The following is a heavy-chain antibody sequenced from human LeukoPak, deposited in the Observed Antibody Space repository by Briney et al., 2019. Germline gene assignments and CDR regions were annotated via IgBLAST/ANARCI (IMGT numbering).Heavy chain of an antibody. CDR1: GGSSSGYY. Sequence: GTLSLTCAVYGGSSSGYYWSCGPQRPGGGLEWGWEINLSGSANHNTSLTIRVTISVQTSKSQYSLKSSSVPAADTAVYYCARGLSPRINMVRGVRPPFRGVFDYWGEGTLVTVSS. D-gene: IGHD3-10*01. V-gene: IGHV4-34*01. CDR2: INLSGSA. CDR3: ARGLSPRINMVRGVRPPFRGVFDY. J-gene: IGHJ4*02.